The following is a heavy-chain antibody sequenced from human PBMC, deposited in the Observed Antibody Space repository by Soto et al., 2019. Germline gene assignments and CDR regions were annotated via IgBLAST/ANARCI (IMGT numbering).Heavy chain of an antibody. CDR3: TRDLEQQHAGWFDP. V-gene: IGHV4-59*01. J-gene: IGHJ5*02. Sequence: SETLSLTCTVSGGSISSYYWSWIRQPPGKGLEWIGYIYYSGSTNYNPSLKSRVTISVDTSKNQFSLKLSSVTAADTAVYYCTRDLEQQHAGWFDPWGQGTLVTVSS. CDR1: GGSISSYY. CDR2: IYYSGST. D-gene: IGHD6-13*01.